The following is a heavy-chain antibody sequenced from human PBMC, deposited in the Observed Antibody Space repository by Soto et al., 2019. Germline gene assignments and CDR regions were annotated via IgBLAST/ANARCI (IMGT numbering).Heavy chain of an antibody. V-gene: IGHV3-23*01. CDR2: ISGSGGST. CDR1: GFTFSSYA. J-gene: IGHJ4*02. CDR3: AKDLKVVPAAALDY. Sequence: GGSLRLSCAASGFTFSSYAMSWVRQAPGKGLEWVSAISGSGGSTYYADSVKGRFTISRDNSKNTLYLQMNSLRAEDTAVYYCAKDLKVVPAAALDYWGQGTLVTVSS. D-gene: IGHD2-2*01.